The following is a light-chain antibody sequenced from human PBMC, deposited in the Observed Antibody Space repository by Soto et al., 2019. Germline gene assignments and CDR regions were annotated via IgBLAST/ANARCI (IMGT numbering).Light chain of an antibody. CDR2: KAS. V-gene: IGKV1-5*03. Sequence: DIQMTQSPSTLSASAGDRVTITCRASQSLSTSLAWYQQKPGKAPNVLIYKASTLQTGVSSRFSGSGSGTEFPLTISSLQPDDFATYYFQQYKSYPVTFGGGTKVEIK. J-gene: IGKJ4*01. CDR3: QQYKSYPVT. CDR1: QSLSTS.